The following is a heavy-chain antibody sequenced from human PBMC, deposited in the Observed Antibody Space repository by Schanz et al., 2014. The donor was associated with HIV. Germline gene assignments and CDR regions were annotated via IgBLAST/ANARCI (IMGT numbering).Heavy chain of an antibody. V-gene: IGHV1-8*02. J-gene: IGHJ4*02. CDR1: GYTFTNYD. CDR2: MNPNSGNT. Sequence: QAQLVQSGAEMKKSGASVRVSCKASGYTFTNYDVNWVRQAAGQGPEWMGWMNPNSGNTAYAQKFQGRVSMTRNTSINTASLELSGLTSDDTAVYYCARAVLRRIAVTFTLYYFDNWGQGSLVIVSS. D-gene: IGHD2-21*02. CDR3: ARAVLRRIAVTFTLYYFDN.